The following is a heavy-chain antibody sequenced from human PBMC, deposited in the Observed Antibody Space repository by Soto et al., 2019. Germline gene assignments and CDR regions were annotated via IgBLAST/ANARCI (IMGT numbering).Heavy chain of an antibody. Sequence: QLQLQESGPGLVKPSETLSLTCTVPGGSISSSNYYWGWIRQPPGKGLEWIGSIYYSGSTYYNPSLMSRVTISVDTSKNQFSLKLSSVTAADTAVYYCAPQEVGGSYVYTFDPWGQGTLVTVSS. V-gene: IGHV4-39*01. CDR2: IYYSGST. CDR1: GGSISSSNYY. D-gene: IGHD1-26*01. J-gene: IGHJ5*02. CDR3: APQEVGGSYVYTFDP.